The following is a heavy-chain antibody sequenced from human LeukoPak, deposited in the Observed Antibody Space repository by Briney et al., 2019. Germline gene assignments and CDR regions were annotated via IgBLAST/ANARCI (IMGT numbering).Heavy chain of an antibody. J-gene: IGHJ4*02. CDR3: ARDPHTSGWPSGY. CDR2: IYKSRNI. V-gene: IGHV4-4*02. CDR1: GGSISTSNW. Sequence: PSGTLSLTCAVSGGSISTSNWWSWVRQPPGKGLEWIAEIYKSRNIDYNPSLESRATISLDKSKNQLSLKLTSVTAADTAVYYCARDPHTSGWPSGYWGQGTLVTVSS. D-gene: IGHD6-19*01.